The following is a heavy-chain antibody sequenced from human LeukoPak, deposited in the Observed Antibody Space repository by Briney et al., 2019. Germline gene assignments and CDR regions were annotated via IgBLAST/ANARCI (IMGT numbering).Heavy chain of an antibody. CDR3: ARDDPIGHYDSSGYYGY. V-gene: IGHV4-39*07. CDR2: IYYSGST. Sequence: PSETLSLTCTVSGGSISSSSYYWGWIRQPPGKGLEWIGSIYYSGSTYYNPSLESRVTISVDTSKNQFSLKLSSVTAADTAVYYCARDDPIGHYDSSGYYGYWGREPWSPSPQ. D-gene: IGHD3-22*01. CDR1: GGSISSSSYY. J-gene: IGHJ4*02.